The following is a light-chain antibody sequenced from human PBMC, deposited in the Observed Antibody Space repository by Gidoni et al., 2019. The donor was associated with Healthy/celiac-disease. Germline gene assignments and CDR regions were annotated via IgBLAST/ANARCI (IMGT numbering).Light chain of an antibody. V-gene: IGLV2-8*01. J-gene: IGLJ3*02. CDR2: GGS. Sequence: QSALTQPPSASGSPGQSVTISCTGTSSDVGRYNSVSWYQQHPGKAPNLMIYGGSKRPSGVPDRVSGSKSGNTASLTVSGLQAEDEADYYCSSYAGSNWVFGGGTKLTVL. CDR1: SSDVGRYNS. CDR3: SSYAGSNWV.